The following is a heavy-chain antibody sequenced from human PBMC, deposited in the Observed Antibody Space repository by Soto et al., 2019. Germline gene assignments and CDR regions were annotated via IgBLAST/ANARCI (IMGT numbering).Heavy chain of an antibody. J-gene: IGHJ6*02. CDR3: AKDPPLTYSSSWSEPSYYYYGMDV. CDR1: GFTFSNYA. Sequence: PGGSLRLSCAASGFTFSNYAMSWVRQTPGKGLEWVSAISGSGGSTYYADSVKGRFTISRDNSKNTLYLQMNSLRAEDTAVYYCAKDPPLTYSSSWSEPSYYYYGMDVWGQGTTVTVSS. V-gene: IGHV3-23*01. CDR2: ISGSGGST. D-gene: IGHD6-13*01.